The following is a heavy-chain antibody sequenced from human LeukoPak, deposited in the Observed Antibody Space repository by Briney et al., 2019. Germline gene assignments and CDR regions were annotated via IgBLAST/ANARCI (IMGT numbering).Heavy chain of an antibody. CDR2: INHSGST. D-gene: IGHD3-10*01. CDR3: ARVGMVRGDNKGKFDY. J-gene: IGHJ4*02. Sequence: PSETPSLTCAVYGGSFSGYYWSWIRQPPGKGLEWIGEINHSGSTNYNPSLKSRVTISVDTSKNQFSLKLSSVTAADTAVYYCARVGMVRGDNKGKFDYWGQGTLVTVSS. V-gene: IGHV4-34*01. CDR1: GGSFSGYY.